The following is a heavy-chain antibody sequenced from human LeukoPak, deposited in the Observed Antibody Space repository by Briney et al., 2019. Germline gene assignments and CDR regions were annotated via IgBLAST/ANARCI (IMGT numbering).Heavy chain of an antibody. V-gene: IGHV4-59*01. CDR1: GDSISRYY. CDR3: AASIWRTFIDY. J-gene: IGHJ4*02. D-gene: IGHD3-3*02. CDR2: ITYTGST. Sequence: TETLSLTCTVSGDSISRYYWSWIRQPPGKGLEWLGYITYTGSTNYNPSLKSRVTISIDTSKMQFSLRVNSVTAADTAVYFCAASIWRTFIDYWGQGSLLTVSS.